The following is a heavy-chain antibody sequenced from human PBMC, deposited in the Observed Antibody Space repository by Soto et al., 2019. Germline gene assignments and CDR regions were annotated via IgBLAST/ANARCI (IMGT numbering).Heavy chain of an antibody. D-gene: IGHD2-15*01. Sequence: EXLKIWCKGSGYXFTDDWVAWVRHMHGKAPEWMGIIYPGDSDTRYSPSFKGQVTISADKYINTAYLQWSSMKASDTAMYYCTRLISPVAARLSWGQGTLGTVSS. CDR1: GYXFTDDW. CDR3: TRLISPVAARLS. J-gene: IGHJ4*02. V-gene: IGHV5-51*01. CDR2: IYPGDSDT.